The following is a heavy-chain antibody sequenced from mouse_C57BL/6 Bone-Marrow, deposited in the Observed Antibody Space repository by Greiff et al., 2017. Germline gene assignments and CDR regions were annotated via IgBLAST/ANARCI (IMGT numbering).Heavy chain of an antibody. V-gene: IGHV1-82*01. CDR2: IYPGDGDT. CDR3: ARGYYVQYFDV. D-gene: IGHD1-1*01. Sequence: VQLQQSGPELVKPGASVKISCKASGYAFSSSWMNWVKQRPGKGLEWIGRIYPGDGDTNYNGKFKGKATLTADKSSSTAYMQLSSLTSEDSAVYFCARGYYVQYFDVWGTGTTVTVSS. CDR1: GYAFSSSW. J-gene: IGHJ1*03.